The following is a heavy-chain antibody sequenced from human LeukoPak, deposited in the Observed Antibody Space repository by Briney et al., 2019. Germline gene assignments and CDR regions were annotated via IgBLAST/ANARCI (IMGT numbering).Heavy chain of an antibody. CDR2: IIPIFGTA. CDR1: GGTFSSYA. D-gene: IGHD5-24*01. J-gene: IGHJ4*02. Sequence: SVTVSCKASGGTFSSYAISWVRQAPGQGLEWMGGIIPIFGTANYAQKFQGRVTITADESTSTAHMELSSLRSEDTAVYYCARGEVDRLQLLSRRGGVFDYWGQGTLVTVSS. V-gene: IGHV1-69*13. CDR3: ARGEVDRLQLLSRRGGVFDY.